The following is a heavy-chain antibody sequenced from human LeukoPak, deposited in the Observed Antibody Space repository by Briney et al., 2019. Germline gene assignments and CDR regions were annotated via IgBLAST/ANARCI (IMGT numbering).Heavy chain of an antibody. D-gene: IGHD3-3*01. Sequence: SETLSLTCAVSGGSISSGGYSWSWIRQPPGKGLEWIGYIYHSGSTYYNPSLKSRVTISVDRSKNQFALKLSSVTAADTAVYYCARHVTIFGVVIYRWIDPWGQGTLVIVSS. CDR2: IYHSGST. V-gene: IGHV4-30-2*01. CDR1: GGSISSGGYS. CDR3: ARHVTIFGVVIYRWIDP. J-gene: IGHJ5*02.